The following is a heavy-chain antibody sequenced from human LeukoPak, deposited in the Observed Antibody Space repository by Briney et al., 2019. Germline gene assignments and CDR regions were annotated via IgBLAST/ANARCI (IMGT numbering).Heavy chain of an antibody. Sequence: GGSLRLSCAASGFTFSSYAMSWVRQAPGKGLEWVSAISGSGGSTYYADSVKGRFTISRDNSKNTLYLQMNSLRAEDTAVYYCAKDPYDSSGYFSLDYWGQGTLVTVSS. CDR3: AKDPYDSSGYFSLDY. V-gene: IGHV3-23*01. CDR1: GFTFSSYA. CDR2: ISGSGGST. J-gene: IGHJ4*02. D-gene: IGHD3-22*01.